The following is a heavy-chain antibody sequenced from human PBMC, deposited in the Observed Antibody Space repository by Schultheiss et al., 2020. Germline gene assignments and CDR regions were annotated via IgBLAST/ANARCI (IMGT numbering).Heavy chain of an antibody. CDR1: GFTFSSYS. V-gene: IGHV3-21*01. D-gene: IGHD6-13*01. J-gene: IGHJ4*02. CDR2: ISSSSSYI. CDR3: ARAEIAAASY. Sequence: GGSLRLSCAASGFTFSSYSMNWVRQAPGKGLEWVSSISSSSSYIYYADSVKGRFTISRDNAKNSLYLQINSLRAEDTAVYYCARAEIAAASYWGQGTLVTVSS.